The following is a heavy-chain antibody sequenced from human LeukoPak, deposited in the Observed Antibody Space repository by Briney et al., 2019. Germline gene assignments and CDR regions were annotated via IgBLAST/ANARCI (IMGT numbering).Heavy chain of an antibody. CDR3: ARRNADTAMVIGY. D-gene: IGHD5-18*01. V-gene: IGHV4-39*01. Sequence: SETLSLTCTVSGGSISSSSYYWGWIRQPPGKGLGWIGSIYYSGSTYYNPSLKSRVTISVDTSKNQFSLKLSSVTAADTAVYYCARRNADTAMVIGYWGQGTLVAVSS. CDR2: IYYSGST. CDR1: GGSISSSSYY. J-gene: IGHJ4*02.